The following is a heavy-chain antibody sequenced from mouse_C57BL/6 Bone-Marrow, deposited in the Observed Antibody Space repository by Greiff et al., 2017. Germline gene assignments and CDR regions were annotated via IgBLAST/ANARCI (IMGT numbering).Heavy chain of an antibody. CDR3: AREGGCSSLFAY. V-gene: IGHV1-69*01. CDR1: GYTFTSYW. J-gene: IGHJ3*01. CDR2: IDPSDSYT. D-gene: IGHD1-1*01. Sequence: QVQLQQPGAELVMPGASVKLSCKASGYTFTSYWMHWVKQRPGQGLEWIGEIDPSDSYTNYNQKFKGKSTLTVDKSSSTAYMQLSSLTSEDSSFYYCAREGGCSSLFAYWGQGTIVTVSS.